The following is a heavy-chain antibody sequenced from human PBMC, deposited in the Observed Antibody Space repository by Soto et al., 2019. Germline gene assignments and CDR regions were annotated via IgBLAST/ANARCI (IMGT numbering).Heavy chain of an antibody. CDR1: GFTFSSYG. J-gene: IGHJ4*02. CDR2: ISYDGSNK. Sequence: QVQLVESGGGVVQPGRSLRLSCAASGFTFSSYGMHWVRQAPGKGLEWVAVISYDGSNKYYADSVKGRFTISRDNSKNTLYLQMNSLRAEDTAVYYCAKDRYRYYDFWSGPHDYWGQGTLVTVSS. V-gene: IGHV3-30*18. D-gene: IGHD3-3*01. CDR3: AKDRYRYYDFWSGPHDY.